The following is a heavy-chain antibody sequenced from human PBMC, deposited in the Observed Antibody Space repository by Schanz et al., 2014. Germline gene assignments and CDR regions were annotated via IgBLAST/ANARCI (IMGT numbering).Heavy chain of an antibody. CDR2: ISYHGSER. Sequence: QVQLVESGGGVVQPGRSLRLSCAGSGFSFSDYGMHWVRQAPGRGLEWVAVISYHGSERYYADSVKGRFTISRDNSKNTLYLQMNSLRTEDTAVYFCAKSYDTSVYSGFDYWGQGTLVTVSS. V-gene: IGHV3-30*18. D-gene: IGHD3-22*01. CDR1: GFSFSDYG. CDR3: AKSYDTSVYSGFDY. J-gene: IGHJ4*02.